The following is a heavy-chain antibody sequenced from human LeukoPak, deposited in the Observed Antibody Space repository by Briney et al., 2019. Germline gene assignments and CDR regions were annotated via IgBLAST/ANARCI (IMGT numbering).Heavy chain of an antibody. CDR1: GFTFSSYS. Sequence: GGSLRRSCAASGFTFSSYSMNWVRQAPGKGLEWVSSISSSSSYIYYADSVKGRFTISRDNAKNSLYLQMNSLRAEDTAIYYCAKDRELYATAFINWGQGTLVTVSS. J-gene: IGHJ1*01. CDR3: AKDRELYATAFIN. D-gene: IGHD2-8*01. CDR2: ISSSSSYI. V-gene: IGHV3-21*04.